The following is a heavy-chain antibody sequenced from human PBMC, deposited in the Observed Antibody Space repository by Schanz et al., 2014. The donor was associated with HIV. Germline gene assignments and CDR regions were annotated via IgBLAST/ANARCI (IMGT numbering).Heavy chain of an antibody. Sequence: EVQLAESGGALVQPGGSLRLSCAVSGLTFRNYWMAWVRQAPGKGLEWVANINGDETEKYYVDSVRGRFTISRDNAKNSLYLQMNSLRAEDTAVYYCARVFGRTYGLPEYWGQGTLVTVSS. CDR2: INGDETEK. CDR1: GLTFRNYW. J-gene: IGHJ4*02. CDR3: ARVFGRTYGLPEY. V-gene: IGHV3-7*03. D-gene: IGHD3-10*01.